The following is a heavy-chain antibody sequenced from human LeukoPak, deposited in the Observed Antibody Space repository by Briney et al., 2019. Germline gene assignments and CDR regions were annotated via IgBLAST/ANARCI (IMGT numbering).Heavy chain of an antibody. J-gene: IGHJ4*02. Sequence: LPGGSLRLSCAASGFTFSNYAMTWVRQAPGKGLEWVSSILGSAGSTYYADSMKGRFTISRDNSKNTLYLQMNSLGAEDTAVYYCAKTPCGADCYTTFDYWGQGALVTVSS. CDR3: AKTPCGADCYTTFDY. CDR2: ILGSAGST. V-gene: IGHV3-23*01. D-gene: IGHD2-21*02. CDR1: GFTFSNYA.